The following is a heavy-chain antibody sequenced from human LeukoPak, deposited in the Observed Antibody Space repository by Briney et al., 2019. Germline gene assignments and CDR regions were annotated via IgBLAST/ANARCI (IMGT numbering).Heavy chain of an antibody. CDR1: GFTFSSYE. D-gene: IGHD5-24*01. V-gene: IGHV3-48*03. CDR3: AKGLEMATTSSFDY. CDR2: ISSSGSTI. J-gene: IGHJ4*02. Sequence: PGGSLRLSCAASGFTFSSYEMNWVRQAPGKGLEWVSYISSSGSTIYYADSVKGRFTISRDNAKNSVYLQMNSLRAEDTALYYCAKGLEMATTSSFDYWGQGMLVTVSS.